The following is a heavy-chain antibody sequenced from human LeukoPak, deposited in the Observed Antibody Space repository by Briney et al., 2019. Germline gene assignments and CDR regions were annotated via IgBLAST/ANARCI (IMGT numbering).Heavy chain of an antibody. Sequence: GGSLRLSCAASGFTFTKAWMSWVRQAPGKGLEWVGHINPSRDGGTTDYAAAVKGRFSISRDDSKNTLHLQMNRLKTEDTAVYYCTTGTWIQLWLADYWGQGTLVTVSS. CDR3: TTGTWIQLWLADY. CDR1: GFTFTKAW. CDR2: INPSRDGGTT. J-gene: IGHJ4*02. D-gene: IGHD5-18*01. V-gene: IGHV3-15*01.